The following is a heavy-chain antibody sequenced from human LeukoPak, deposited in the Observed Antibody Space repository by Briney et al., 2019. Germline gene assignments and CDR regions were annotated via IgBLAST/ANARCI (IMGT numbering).Heavy chain of an antibody. CDR1: GFTVSSNY. V-gene: IGHV3-66*01. CDR3: ARDLRGQYSSSWYGNWFDT. D-gene: IGHD6-13*01. CDR2: IYSGGST. J-gene: IGHJ5*02. Sequence: PGGSLRLSCAASGFTVSSNYMSWVRQAPGKGLEWVSVIYSGGSTYYADSVKGRFTISRDNSKNTLYLQMDSLRVEDTAVYYCARDLRGQYSSSWYGNWFDTWGQGTLVTVSS.